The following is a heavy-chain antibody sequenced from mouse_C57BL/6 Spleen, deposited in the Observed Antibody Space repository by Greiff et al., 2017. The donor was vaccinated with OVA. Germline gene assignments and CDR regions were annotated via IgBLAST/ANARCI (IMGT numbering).Heavy chain of an antibody. CDR3: SRHDGNYWYVDV. CDR1: GFSLTSYG. J-gene: IGHJ1*03. D-gene: IGHD2-1*01. CDR2: IWSDGST. V-gene: IGHV2-6-1*01. Sequence: QVQLKESGPGLVAPSQSLSITCTVSGFSLTSYGVHWVRQPPGKGLEWLVVIWSDGSTTYNSALIYRQSIRTDHSKCQAFLNMNRLQTEATAMYACSRHDGNYWYVDVWGTGTTVTVSS.